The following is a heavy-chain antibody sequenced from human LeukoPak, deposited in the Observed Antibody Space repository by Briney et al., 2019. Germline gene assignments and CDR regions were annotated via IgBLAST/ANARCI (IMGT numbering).Heavy chain of an antibody. V-gene: IGHV5-51*01. CDR2: VSPSDSDT. D-gene: IGHD1-1*01. CDR1: GYTFSTYW. J-gene: IGHJ4*02. Sequence: GESLKISCEAFGYTFSTYWVGWVRQMPGKGLEWMGIVSPSDSDTRYSPSFQGQVTISADKSITTAYLQWSSLKASDTATYYCVRQPRVHTPDFWGQGTLVTVSS. CDR3: VRQPRVHTPDF.